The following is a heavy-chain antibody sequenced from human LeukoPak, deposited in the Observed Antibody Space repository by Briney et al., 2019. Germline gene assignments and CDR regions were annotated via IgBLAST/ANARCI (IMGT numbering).Heavy chain of an antibody. J-gene: IGHJ4*02. V-gene: IGHV4-4*07. CDR1: GGSISSYY. Sequence: PSETLSLTCTVSGGSISSYYWSWIRQPAGKGLEWIGRIYTSGRTNYNPSLKSRVTMSVDTSKNQFSLKLSSVTAADTAVYYCAREEVVVAATVFDYWGQGTLVTVSS. CDR3: AREEVVVAATVFDY. CDR2: IYTSGRT. D-gene: IGHD2-15*01.